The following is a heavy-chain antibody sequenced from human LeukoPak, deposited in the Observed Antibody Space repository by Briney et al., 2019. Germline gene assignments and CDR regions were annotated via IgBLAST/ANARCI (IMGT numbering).Heavy chain of an antibody. Sequence: GGSLRLSCAASGFTFSSYWMSWVRQAPGKGLEWVVNIKQDGSEKYYVDSVKGRFTISRDNAKNSLYLQMNSLRAEDTAVYYCARGVPRYNWNGYFDYWGQGTLVTVSS. CDR1: GFTFSSYW. CDR2: IKQDGSEK. D-gene: IGHD1-20*01. V-gene: IGHV3-7*01. J-gene: IGHJ4*02. CDR3: ARGVPRYNWNGYFDY.